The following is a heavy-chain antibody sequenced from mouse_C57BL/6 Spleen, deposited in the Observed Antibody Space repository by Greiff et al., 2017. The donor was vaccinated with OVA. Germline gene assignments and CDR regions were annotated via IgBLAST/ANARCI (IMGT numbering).Heavy chain of an antibody. CDR2: IYPRSGNT. CDR1: GYPFTTYG. D-gene: IGHD1-1*01. V-gene: IGHV1-81*01. J-gene: IGHJ1*03. Sequence: VQLQQSGAELARPGASVKLSCKASGYPFTTYGLTGVKQRTGQGLEGIGEIYPRSGNTYDNEKFKGKATLTADKSSSTAYMELRSLTSEDSAVYFCARGPTVVGTEYFDVWGTGTTVTVSS. CDR3: ARGPTVVGTEYFDV.